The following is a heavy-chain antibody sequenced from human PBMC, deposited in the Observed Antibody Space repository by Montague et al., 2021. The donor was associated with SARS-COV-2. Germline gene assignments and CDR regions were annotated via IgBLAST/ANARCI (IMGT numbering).Heavy chain of an antibody. D-gene: IGHD5-12*01. V-gene: IGHV3-30*04. CDR3: ARDSVLIVATIGTLGFDY. Sequence: SLSLSLSASGFPFSSYAMHWVRQAPGKGLEWVAVISYDGSNKYYADSVKGRFTISRDNSKNTLCLQMNSLRAEDTAVYYCARDSVLIVATIGTLGFDYWGQGTLVTVSS. CDR1: GFPFSSYA. J-gene: IGHJ4*02. CDR2: ISYDGSNK.